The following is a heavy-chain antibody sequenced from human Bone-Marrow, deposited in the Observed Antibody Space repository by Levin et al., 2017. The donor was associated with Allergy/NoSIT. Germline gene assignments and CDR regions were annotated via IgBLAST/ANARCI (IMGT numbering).Heavy chain of an antibody. J-gene: IGHJ6*03. CDR1: GFTVSSNY. CDR2: LYSGGST. CDR3: ARGYCSGGSCYTYDYFYMDV. D-gene: IGHD2-15*01. Sequence: GALRLSCAASGFTVSSNYMNWVRQVPGKGLEWVSILYSGGSTYYADSVKGRFTISRDNSKNTLYLQMNNLRAEDTAVYYCARGYCSGGSCYTYDYFYMDVWGKGTTVTISS. V-gene: IGHV3-53*01.